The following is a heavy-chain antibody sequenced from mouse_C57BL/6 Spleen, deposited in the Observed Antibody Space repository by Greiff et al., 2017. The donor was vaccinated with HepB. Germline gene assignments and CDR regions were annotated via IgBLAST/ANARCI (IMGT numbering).Heavy chain of an antibody. J-gene: IGHJ3*01. CDR2: IDPEDGDT. D-gene: IGHD2-2*01. V-gene: IGHV14-1*01. CDR3: ATSGGYAWVAY. Sequence: VQLQQSGAELVRPGASVKLSCTASGFNIKDYYMHWVKQRPEQGLEWIGRIDPEDGDTEYAPKFQGKATMTADKSSNTAYLQLSSLTSEDTAVYYCATSGGYAWVAYWGQGTLVTVSA. CDR1: GFNIKDYY.